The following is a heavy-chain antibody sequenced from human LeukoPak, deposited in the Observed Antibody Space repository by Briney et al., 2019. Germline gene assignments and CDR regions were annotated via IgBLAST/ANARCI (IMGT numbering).Heavy chain of an antibody. J-gene: IGHJ4*02. CDR2: IIPILGIA. V-gene: IGHV1-69*04. D-gene: IGHD4-17*01. Sequence: SVKVSCKASGGTFSSYAISWVRQAPGQGLEWMGRIIPILGIANYAQKFQGRVTITADKSTSTAYMELSSLRSEDTAVCYCASLTTVTYRDYWGQGTLVTVSS. CDR1: GGTFSSYA. CDR3: ASLTTVTYRDY.